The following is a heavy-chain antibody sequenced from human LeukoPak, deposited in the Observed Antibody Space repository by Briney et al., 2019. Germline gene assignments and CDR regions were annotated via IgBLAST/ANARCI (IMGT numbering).Heavy chain of an antibody. J-gene: IGHJ4*02. Sequence: GGSLRLSCAAPGFTFDDYAMHWVRQAPGKGLEWVSLISGDGGSTYYADSVKGRFTISRDNSKNSLYLQMNSLRTEDTALYYCAKDRGYYDSSGYQEDWGQGTLVTVSS. CDR2: ISGDGGST. D-gene: IGHD3-22*01. CDR3: AKDRGYYDSSGYQED. CDR1: GFTFDDYA. V-gene: IGHV3-43*02.